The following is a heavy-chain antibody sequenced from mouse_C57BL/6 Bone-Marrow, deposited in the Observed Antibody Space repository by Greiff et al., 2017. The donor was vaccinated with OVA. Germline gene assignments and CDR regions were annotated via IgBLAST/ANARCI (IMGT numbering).Heavy chain of an antibody. D-gene: IGHD1-1*01. J-gene: IGHJ3*01. CDR2: IDPSDSYT. CDR3: ARRTVLLRAWFAY. Sequence: QVQLQQPGAELVMPGASVKLSCKASGYTFTSYWMHWVKQRPGQGLEWIGEIDPSDSYTNYNQKFKGKATLTVDKSSSTAYMQLSSLTSEDSAVYYCARRTVLLRAWFAYWGQGTLVTVSA. CDR1: GYTFTSYW. V-gene: IGHV1-69*01.